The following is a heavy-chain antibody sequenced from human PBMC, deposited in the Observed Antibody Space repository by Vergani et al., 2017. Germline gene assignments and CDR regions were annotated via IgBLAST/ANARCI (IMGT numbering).Heavy chain of an antibody. V-gene: IGHV3-33*01. CDR1: GFTFNQYG. J-gene: IGHJ5*02. D-gene: IGHD1-14*01. CDR3: GRDCRLLDNRFDP. Sequence: QVQLVESGGGVVQPGRSLRLSCAASGFTFNQYGMHWVRQAPGKGLEWVAVTWYDGSNTQYADSVKGRFTISRDNSKSTMYLQMNSLRDEDTGVYYCGRDCRLLDNRFDPWGQGTLVTVSS. CDR2: TWYDGSNT.